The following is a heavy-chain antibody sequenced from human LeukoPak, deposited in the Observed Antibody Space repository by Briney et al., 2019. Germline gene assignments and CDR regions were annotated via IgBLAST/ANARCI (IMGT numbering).Heavy chain of an antibody. Sequence: PGGSLRLSCAASGFTFSSYGMRWVRQAPGKGLEWVAVISYDGSNKYYADSVKGRFTISRDNSKNTLYLQMNSLRAEDTAVYYCAKDRSQQLDEYYFDYWGQGTLVTVSS. V-gene: IGHV3-30*18. CDR2: ISYDGSNK. CDR3: AKDRSQQLDEYYFDY. CDR1: GFTFSSYG. J-gene: IGHJ4*02. D-gene: IGHD6-13*01.